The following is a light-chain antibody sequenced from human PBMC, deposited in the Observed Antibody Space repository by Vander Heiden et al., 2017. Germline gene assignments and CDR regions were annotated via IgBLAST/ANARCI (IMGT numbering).Light chain of an antibody. V-gene: IGKV3-20*01. J-gene: IGKJ1*01. CDR3: QQYCSSLTWT. CDR2: GAS. CDR1: QSVSSSY. Sequence: EIVLTQSPGTLSLSPGERATLSCRASQSVSSSYLAWYQQKPGQAPRLLIYGASSRATGIPDRFSGSAPGTDFTLTISRLEPEDFAVYYCQQYCSSLTWTFGQGTKVEIK.